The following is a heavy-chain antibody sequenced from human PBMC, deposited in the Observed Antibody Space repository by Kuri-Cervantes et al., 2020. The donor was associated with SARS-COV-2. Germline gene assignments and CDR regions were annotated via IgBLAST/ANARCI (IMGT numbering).Heavy chain of an antibody. CDR3: ARGYSSGLRPYDAFDI. CDR1: GGTFSSYA. V-gene: IGHV1-69*13. J-gene: IGHJ3*02. CDR2: IIPIFGTA. D-gene: IGHD6-19*01. Sequence: SVKVSCKASGGTFSSYAISWVRQAPGQGLEWMGGIIPIFGTANYAQKFQGRVTITADESTSTAYMELSSLRSEDTAVYYCARGYSSGLRPYDAFDIWGQGAMVTVSS.